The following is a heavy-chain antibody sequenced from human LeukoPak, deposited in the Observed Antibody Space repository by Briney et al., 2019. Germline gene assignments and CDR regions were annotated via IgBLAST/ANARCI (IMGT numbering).Heavy chain of an antibody. CDR2: IYSDGRI. J-gene: IGHJ3*02. V-gene: IGHV3-66*01. CDR3: GSGKGLLTNDAFDI. Sequence: RGSLCLSCPVSGFTVRSKYMNWVRQAPGKGLEWVSIIYSDGRIYYADSVKGRFTISRDNSKNKVHLQMSSLRADDNGVDYCGSGKGLLTNDAFDIWGQGTMVTVSS. CDR1: GFTVRSKY. D-gene: IGHD2-15*01.